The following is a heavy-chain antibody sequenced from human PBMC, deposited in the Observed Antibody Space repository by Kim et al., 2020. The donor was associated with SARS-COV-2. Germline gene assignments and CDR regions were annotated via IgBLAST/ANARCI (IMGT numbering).Heavy chain of an antibody. J-gene: IGHJ4*02. Sequence: SPSFQGQVTVPADKSINTAYLQWSSLRASDTAMYYCARRYYDSSGFEYFDYWGQGTLVTVSS. V-gene: IGHV5-51*01. CDR3: ARRYYDSSGFEYFDY. D-gene: IGHD3-22*01.